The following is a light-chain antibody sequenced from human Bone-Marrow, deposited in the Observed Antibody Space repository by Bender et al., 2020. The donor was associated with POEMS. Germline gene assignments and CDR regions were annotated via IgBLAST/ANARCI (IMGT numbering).Light chain of an antibody. Sequence: QSVLTQPPSASGTPGQRVTISCSGSSSNIGYNYVYWYQQLPGTAPKLLIYSNDQRPSGVPERFSGSKSGTSASLAISDIQSEDEGDYYCSSWDDSLSGWVFGGGTKLTVL. J-gene: IGLJ3*02. CDR1: SSNIGYNY. V-gene: IGLV1-47*02. CDR2: SND. CDR3: SSWDDSLSGWV.